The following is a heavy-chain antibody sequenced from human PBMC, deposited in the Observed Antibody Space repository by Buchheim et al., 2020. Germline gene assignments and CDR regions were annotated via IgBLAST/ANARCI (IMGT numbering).Heavy chain of an antibody. Sequence: VRLVESGGGVVRPGGSLRLSCVASGFNFDDFAMSWVRDIEGKGLEWVAGISWYSSNIDYSDAVKGRFTISRDNAKNSLYLQMNSLRVGDTALYYCARGLYCSGGSCYSVSHWGQGAL. D-gene: IGHD2-15*01. V-gene: IGHV3-20*04. CDR1: GFNFDDFA. CDR2: ISWYSSNI. CDR3: ARGLYCSGGSCYSVSH. J-gene: IGHJ4*02.